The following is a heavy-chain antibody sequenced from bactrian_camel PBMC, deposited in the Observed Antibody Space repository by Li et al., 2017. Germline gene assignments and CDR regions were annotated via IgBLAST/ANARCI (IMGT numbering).Heavy chain of an antibody. CDR3: AIAEFDA. V-gene: IGHV3S40*01. J-gene: IGHJ6*01. CDR2: MYQGGAKT. Sequence: VQLVESGGGSVQAGGSLRLACVASGFTVSSYCMSWFRQAPGKEREGVAAMYQGGAKTYVADSVKGRFTISQDNAKNTLYLEMNSPKPEHTGMYYWAIAEFDAWGQGTQVTVS. CDR1: GFTVSSYC.